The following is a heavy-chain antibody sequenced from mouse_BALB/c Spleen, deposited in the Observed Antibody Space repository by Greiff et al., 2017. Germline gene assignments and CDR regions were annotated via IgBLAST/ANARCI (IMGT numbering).Heavy chain of an antibody. J-gene: IGHJ3*01. Sequence: QVQLKQPGAELVRPGASVKLSCKASGYTFTSYWINWVKQRPGQGLEWIGNIYPSDSYTNYNQKFKDKATLTVDKSSSTAYMQLSSPTSEDSAVYYCTRLGDYDSFAYWGQGTLVTVSA. CDR2: IYPSDSYT. CDR3: TRLGDYDSFAY. CDR1: GYTFTSYW. V-gene: IGHV1-69*02. D-gene: IGHD2-4*01.